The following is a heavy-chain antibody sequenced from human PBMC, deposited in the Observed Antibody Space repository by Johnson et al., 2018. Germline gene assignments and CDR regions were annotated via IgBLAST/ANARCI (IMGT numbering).Heavy chain of an antibody. J-gene: IGHJ4*02. CDR3: VRGLGTASDY. CDR1: AFSFSIHT. Sequence: VQLVESGGGLVKPGGSLRLSCAASAFSFSIHTMSWVRPAPGKGLELVSSITSNSNYIYYADSVKGRFTVSRDDAKSSLFLQMNSLRVEDTAVFFCVRGLGTASDYWGRGTLVTVSS. V-gene: IGHV3-21*01. CDR2: ITSNSNYI. D-gene: IGHD2-21*02.